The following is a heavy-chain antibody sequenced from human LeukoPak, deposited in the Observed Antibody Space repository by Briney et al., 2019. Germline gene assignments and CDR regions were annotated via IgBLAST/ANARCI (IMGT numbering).Heavy chain of an antibody. Sequence: GGSLRLSCAASGFTFTSHWMHWVRQAPGKGLVWVARISVDETFTNYADSVKGRFTISRDNAKNTLYLQMNSLRAEDTAVYYCARWLELMRNFDWWGQGTLVTVSS. D-gene: IGHD5-24*01. J-gene: IGHJ4*02. CDR2: ISVDETFT. V-gene: IGHV3-74*01. CDR3: ARWLELMRNFDW. CDR1: GFTFTSHW.